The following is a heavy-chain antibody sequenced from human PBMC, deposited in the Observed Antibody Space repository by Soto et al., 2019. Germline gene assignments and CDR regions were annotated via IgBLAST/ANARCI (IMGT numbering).Heavy chain of an antibody. CDR1: GGSISSYY. CDR2: IYYSGST. CDR3: ASGEYYYDSSGYPPPIDY. J-gene: IGHJ4*02. D-gene: IGHD3-22*01. V-gene: IGHV4-59*12. Sequence: PSETLSLTCTVSGGSISSYYWSWIRQPPGKGLEWIGYIYYSGSTNYNPSLKSRVTISVDTSKNQFSLKLSSVTAADTAVYYCASGEYYYDSSGYPPPIDYWGQGTLVTVSS.